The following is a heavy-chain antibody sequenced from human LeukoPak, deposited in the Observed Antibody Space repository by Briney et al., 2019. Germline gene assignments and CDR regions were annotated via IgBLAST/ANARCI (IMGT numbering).Heavy chain of an antibody. Sequence: GGSLRLSCAAPGFTFSNYSMNWVRQAPGKGLGWVSSISSSSSYIYYADSVKGRFTISRDNAKNSLYLQMNSLRAEDTAVYYCARDRDILTGYYYYYYYMDVWGKGTTVTLSS. D-gene: IGHD3-9*01. CDR3: ARDRDILTGYYYYYYYMDV. V-gene: IGHV3-21*01. J-gene: IGHJ6*03. CDR2: ISSSSSYI. CDR1: GFTFSNYS.